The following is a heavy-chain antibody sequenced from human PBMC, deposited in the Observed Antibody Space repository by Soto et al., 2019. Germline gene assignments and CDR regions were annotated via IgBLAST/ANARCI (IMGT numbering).Heavy chain of an antibody. V-gene: IGHV4-4*07. CDR3: ARDRGDYGDYYFDY. CDR1: GGSISSYY. Sequence: TLSLTCTVSGGSISSYYWSWIRQPAGKGLEWIGRIYTSGSTNYNPSLKSRVTMSVDTSKNQFSLKLSSVTAADTAVYYCARDRGDYGDYYFDYWGQGTLVTVSS. CDR2: IYTSGST. J-gene: IGHJ4*02. D-gene: IGHD4-17*01.